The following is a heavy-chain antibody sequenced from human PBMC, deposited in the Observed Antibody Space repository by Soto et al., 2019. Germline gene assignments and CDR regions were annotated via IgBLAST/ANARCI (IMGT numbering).Heavy chain of an antibody. CDR3: ARDYYGSGAPDHYGMDV. Sequence: QVQMVQSGAEVKKPGASVKVSCKASGYTFTNSGISWVRQAPGQGLEWLGWISTYTGNTEYAQKLQGRLTMTTDTYTTRAYVAVRSSGSNDTAVYYCARDYYGSGAPDHYGMDVWGRGTTNIVSS. J-gene: IGHJ6*02. D-gene: IGHD3-10*01. V-gene: IGHV1-18*01. CDR2: ISTYTGNT. CDR1: GYTFTNSG.